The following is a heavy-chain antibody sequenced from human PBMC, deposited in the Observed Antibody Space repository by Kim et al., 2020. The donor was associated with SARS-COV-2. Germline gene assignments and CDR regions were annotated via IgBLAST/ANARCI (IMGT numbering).Heavy chain of an antibody. CDR2: IYYSGST. Sequence: SETLSLTCTVSGGSISSGGYYWSWIRQHPGKGLEWIGYIYYSGSTYYNPSLKSRVTISVDTSKNQFSLKLSSVTAADTAVYYCARARSGYLDYWGQGTLVTVSS. CDR1: GGSISSGGYY. CDR3: ARARSGYLDY. V-gene: IGHV4-31*03. J-gene: IGHJ4*02. D-gene: IGHD3-22*01.